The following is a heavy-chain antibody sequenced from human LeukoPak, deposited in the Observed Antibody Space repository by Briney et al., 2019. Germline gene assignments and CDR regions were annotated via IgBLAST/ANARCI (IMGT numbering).Heavy chain of an antibody. CDR1: GYTFTSYG. J-gene: IGHJ4*02. D-gene: IGHD3-10*01. Sequence: ASVKVSCKASGYTFTSYGISWVRQAPGQGLEWMGWISAYNGNTNYAQKLQGRVTMTTDTSTSTAYMELRSLRSDDTAVYYCARGMRDVLWFGELNYFDYWGQGTLVTVSS. CDR2: ISAYNGNT. CDR3: ARGMRDVLWFGELNYFDY. V-gene: IGHV1-18*01.